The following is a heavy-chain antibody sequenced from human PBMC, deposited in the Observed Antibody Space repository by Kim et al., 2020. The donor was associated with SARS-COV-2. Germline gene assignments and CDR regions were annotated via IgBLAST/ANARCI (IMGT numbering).Heavy chain of an antibody. J-gene: IGHJ4*02. CDR3: ARIYYYDSSGPLHD. CDR1: GGSISSSSYY. D-gene: IGHD3-22*01. CDR2: IYYSGST. Sequence: SETLSLTCTVSGGSISSSSYYWGWIRQPPGKGLEWIGSIYYSGSTYYNPSLKSRVTISVDTSKNQFSLKLSSVTAADTAVYYCARIYYYDSSGPLHDWGQGTLVTVSS. V-gene: IGHV4-39*01.